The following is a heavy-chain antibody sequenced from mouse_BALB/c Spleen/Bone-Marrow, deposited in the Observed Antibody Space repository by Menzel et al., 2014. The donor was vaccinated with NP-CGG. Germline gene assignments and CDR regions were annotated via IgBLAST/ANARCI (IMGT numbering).Heavy chain of an antibody. CDR3: ASPSWFAY. CDR1: GYSITSDYA. Sequence: VQLQQSGPGLVKPSQSLSLTCTVTGYSITSDYAWNWIRQSPGNKLEWMGYISYSSSTSYNPSLESRISITRDTSKNQFFLQLNSVTTEDTATYYCASPSWFAYWGQGTLVTVSA. J-gene: IGHJ3*01. CDR2: ISYSSST. V-gene: IGHV3-2*02.